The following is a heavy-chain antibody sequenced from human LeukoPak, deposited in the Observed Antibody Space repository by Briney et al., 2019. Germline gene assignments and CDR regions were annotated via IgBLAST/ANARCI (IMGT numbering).Heavy chain of an antibody. CDR2: IYYSGST. J-gene: IGHJ4*02. D-gene: IGHD2-2*01. CDR1: GGSISSGSY. V-gene: IGHV4-61*01. CDR3: AVVGENDY. Sequence: SQTLSLTCTVSGGSISSGSYWSWIRQPPGKGLEWIGYIYYSGSTNYNPSLKSRVTISVDTSKNQFSLKLSSVTAADTAVYYCAVVGENDYWGQGTLVTVSS.